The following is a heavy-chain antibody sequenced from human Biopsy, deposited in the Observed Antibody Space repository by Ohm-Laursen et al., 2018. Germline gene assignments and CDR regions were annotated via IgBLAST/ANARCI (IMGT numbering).Heavy chain of an antibody. CDR2: ISAYNGDT. CDR3: AIFEGYSDDNLDYEHYGMDV. J-gene: IGHJ6*02. D-gene: IGHD1-26*01. V-gene: IGHV1-18*01. Sequence: SSVKVSCKASGYTFVSYGITWVRQAPGQGLEWMGWISAYNGDTKYAQKVQGRVTLTTDTSTSTAYMELRSLKSDDTAVYYCAIFEGYSDDNLDYEHYGMDVWGQGTTVTVSS. CDR1: GYTFVSYG.